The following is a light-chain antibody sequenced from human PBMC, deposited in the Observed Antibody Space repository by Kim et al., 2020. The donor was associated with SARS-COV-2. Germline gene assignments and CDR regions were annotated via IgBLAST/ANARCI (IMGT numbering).Light chain of an antibody. V-gene: IGLV3-9*01. Sequence: ARGQTARITCGGNNIGRKNVNWYQQKPGQAPVVVIYRNSNRPSGIPERFAGSNSGNTATLNISRAQAGDEADYDGQVWDSSTGGVFGGGTQLTVL. J-gene: IGLJ2*01. CDR3: QVWDSSTGGV. CDR1: NIGRKN. CDR2: RNS.